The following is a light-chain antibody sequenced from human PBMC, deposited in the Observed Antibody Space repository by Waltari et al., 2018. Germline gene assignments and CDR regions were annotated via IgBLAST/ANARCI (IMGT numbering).Light chain of an antibody. J-gene: IGKJ1*01. CDR1: QSISSW. V-gene: IGKV1-5*03. Sequence: DIQMTQSPSTLSASVGDRVTITCRASQSISSWLAWYQLKPGKAPKLLIYKASSLEGGVPSRFSGSGSGTEFTLTISSLQSDDFATYYCQQYNSYSRTFGQGTRVEIK. CDR3: QQYNSYSRT. CDR2: KAS.